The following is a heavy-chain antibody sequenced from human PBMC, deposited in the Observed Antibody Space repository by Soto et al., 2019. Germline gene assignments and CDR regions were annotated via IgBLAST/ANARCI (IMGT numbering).Heavy chain of an antibody. V-gene: IGHV4-4*02. Sequence: PSETLSLTCAVSGGSISTSNWWSWVRQPPGKGLEWIGEIYHTGSTNYNSSLKSRVTISVDKSKNQFSLKLTSVTAVDTAVYYCVRDRCIGGSCYIEGGKNNWFDPWGQGILVTVS. CDR1: GGSISTSNW. J-gene: IGHJ5*02. D-gene: IGHD2-15*01. CDR2: IYHTGST. CDR3: VRDRCIGGSCYIEGGKNNWFDP.